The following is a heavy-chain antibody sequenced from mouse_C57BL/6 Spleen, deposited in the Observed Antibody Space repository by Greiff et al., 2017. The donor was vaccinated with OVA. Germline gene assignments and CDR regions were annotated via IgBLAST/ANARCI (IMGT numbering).Heavy chain of an antibody. D-gene: IGHD1-1*01. CDR3: ARSEDYYGSSPYYFDY. V-gene: IGHV1-64*01. Sequence: VQLQQPGAELVKPGASVKLSCKASGYTFTSYWMHWVKQRPGQGLEWIGMIHPNSGSTNYNEKFKSKATLTVDKSSSTAYMQLSSLTSEDSAVYYWARSEDYYGSSPYYFDYWGQGTTLTVSS. CDR2: IHPNSGST. CDR1: GYTFTSYW. J-gene: IGHJ2*01.